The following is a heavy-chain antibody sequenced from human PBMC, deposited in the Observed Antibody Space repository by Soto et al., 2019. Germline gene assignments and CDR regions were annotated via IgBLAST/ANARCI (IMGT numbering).Heavy chain of an antibody. Sequence: SVKVSCKASGRTFSSYAISWVRQAPGQGLEWMGGIIPIFGTANYAQKFQGRVTITADESTSTAYMELSSLRSEDTAVYYCARESFPYYYDSSGYVRGAFDIWGQGTMVTVS. J-gene: IGHJ3*02. V-gene: IGHV1-69*13. CDR2: IIPIFGTA. CDR3: ARESFPYYYDSSGYVRGAFDI. D-gene: IGHD3-22*01. CDR1: GRTFSSYA.